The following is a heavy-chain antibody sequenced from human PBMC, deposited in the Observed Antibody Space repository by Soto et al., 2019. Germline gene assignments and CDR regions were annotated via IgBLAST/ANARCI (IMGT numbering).Heavy chain of an antibody. J-gene: IGHJ4*02. CDR1: GGSISSGGYS. CDR3: ARDPCISSCPDY. V-gene: IGHV4-30-2*01. Sequence: PSETLSLTCAVSGGSISSGGYSWSWIRQPPGKGLEWIGYIYHSGSTYYNPSLKSRVTISVDRSKNQFSLKLSSVTAADTAVYYCARDPCISSCPDYWGQGTLVTVYS. CDR2: IYHSGST. D-gene: IGHD6-13*01.